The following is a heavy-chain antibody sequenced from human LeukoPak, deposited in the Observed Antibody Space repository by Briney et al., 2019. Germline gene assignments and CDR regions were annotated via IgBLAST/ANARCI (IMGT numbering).Heavy chain of an antibody. CDR1: GGSISSYY. CDR2: IYYSGST. J-gene: IGHJ4*02. Sequence: PSETLSLTCTVSGGSISSYYWSWIRQPPGKGLEWIGYIYYSGSTYYNPSLKSRVTISVDTSKNHISLRMSSVTAADTAVYYCARHPSMTTALFDYWGQGTLVTVSS. V-gene: IGHV4-59*08. CDR3: ARHPSMTTALFDY. D-gene: IGHD4-17*01.